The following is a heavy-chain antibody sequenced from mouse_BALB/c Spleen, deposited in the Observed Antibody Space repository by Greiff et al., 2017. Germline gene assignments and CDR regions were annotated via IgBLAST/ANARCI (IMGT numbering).Heavy chain of an antibody. V-gene: IGHV2-9*02. Sequence: VKLVESGPGLVAPSQSLSITCTVSGFSLTSYGVHWVRQPPGKGLEWLGVIWAGGSTNYNSALMSRLSISKDNSKSQVFLKMNSLQTDDTAMYYCARDHPSDYYGSSYDWFAYWGQGTLVTVSA. J-gene: IGHJ3*01. CDR3: ARDHPSDYYGSSYDWFAY. CDR1: GFSLTSYG. D-gene: IGHD1-1*01. CDR2: IWAGGST.